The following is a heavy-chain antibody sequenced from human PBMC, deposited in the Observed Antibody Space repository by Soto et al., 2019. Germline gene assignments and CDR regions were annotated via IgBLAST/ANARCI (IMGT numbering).Heavy chain of an antibody. CDR3: AKVPHITGTTGVDY. Sequence: GGSLRLSCAASGFTFSSYAMSWVRQAPGKGLEWVSAISGSGGSTYYADSVKGRFTISRDNSKNTLYLQMNSLRAEDTAVYYCAKVPHITGTTGVDYWGQGTLVTVSS. CDR1: GFTFSSYA. D-gene: IGHD1-20*01. J-gene: IGHJ4*02. V-gene: IGHV3-23*01. CDR2: ISGSGGST.